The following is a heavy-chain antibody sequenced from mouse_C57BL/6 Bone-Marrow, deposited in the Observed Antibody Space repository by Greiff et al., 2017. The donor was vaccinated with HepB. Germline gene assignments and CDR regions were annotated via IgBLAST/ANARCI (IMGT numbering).Heavy chain of an antibody. Sequence: EVQLQQSGAELVRPGASVKLSCTASGFNIKDDYMHWVKQRPEQGLEWIGWIDPDNGDTEYASKFQGKATITADTSSNTAYLQLSSLTSEDTAVYYCTSMITDYFDYWGQGTTLTVSS. J-gene: IGHJ2*01. CDR1: GFNIKDDY. D-gene: IGHD2-4*01. V-gene: IGHV14-4*01. CDR3: TSMITDYFDY. CDR2: IDPDNGDT.